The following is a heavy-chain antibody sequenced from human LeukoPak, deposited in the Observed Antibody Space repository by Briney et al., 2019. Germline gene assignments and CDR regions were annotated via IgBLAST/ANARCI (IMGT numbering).Heavy chain of an antibody. V-gene: IGHV4-4*02. J-gene: IGHJ6*02. CDR2: IYHSGST. CDR3: ARDNHYDFWSGYSIYYYGMDV. CDR1: GGSISSSNW. Sequence: SETLSLTCAVSGGSISSSNWWSWVRQPPGKGLEWIGEIYHSGSTNYNPSLKSRVTISVDTSKNQFSLKLSSVTAADTAVYYCARDNHYDFWSGYSIYYYGMDVWGQGTTVTVSS. D-gene: IGHD3-3*01.